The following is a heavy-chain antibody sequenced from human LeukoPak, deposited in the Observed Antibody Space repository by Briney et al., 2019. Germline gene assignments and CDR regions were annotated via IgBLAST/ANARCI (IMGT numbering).Heavy chain of an antibody. J-gene: IGHJ4*02. CDR2: IYYSGST. CDR3: ARCIVGATFDY. D-gene: IGHD1-26*01. V-gene: IGHV4-39*07. Sequence: SETLSLTCTVSGGSISSSSYYWGWIRQPPGKGLEWIGSIYYSGSTYYNPSLKSRVTISVDTSKNQFSLKLSSVTAADTAVYYCARCIVGATFDYWGQGTLVTVSS. CDR1: GGSISSSSYY.